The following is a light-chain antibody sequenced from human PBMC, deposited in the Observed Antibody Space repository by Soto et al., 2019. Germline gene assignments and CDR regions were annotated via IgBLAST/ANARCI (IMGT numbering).Light chain of an antibody. CDR1: QSISSS. CDR2: DAS. V-gene: IGKV3-11*01. J-gene: IGKJ3*01. CDR3: QQRFTWPS. Sequence: ETVLTQSPATLSLSPGERATLSCRASQSISSSLAWYQQTPGQAPRLLIYDASKRATVIPARFSGSGSGTDFTLTISSLEPEDFAVYFCQQRFTWPSFGPGTKVDIK.